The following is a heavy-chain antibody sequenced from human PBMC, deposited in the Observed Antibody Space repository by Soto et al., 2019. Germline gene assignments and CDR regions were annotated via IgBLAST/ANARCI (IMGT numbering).Heavy chain of an antibody. CDR2: IYHSGST. CDR1: SGSISSSNW. J-gene: IGHJ6*03. V-gene: IGHV4-4*02. CDR3: ARSSSDLDYYYYYMDV. Sequence: TSETLSLTCAVSSGSISSSNWWSWVRQPPGKGLEWIGEIYHSGSTNYNPSLKSRVTISVDKSKNQFSLKLSSVTAADTAVYYCARSSSDLDYYYYYMDVWGKGTTVTVSS. D-gene: IGHD6-19*01.